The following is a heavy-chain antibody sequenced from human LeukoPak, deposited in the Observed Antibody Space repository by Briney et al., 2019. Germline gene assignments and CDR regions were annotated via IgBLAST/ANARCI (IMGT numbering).Heavy chain of an antibody. V-gene: IGHV4-30-2*01. Sequence: PSETLSLTCAVSGGSISSGGYSWSWIRQPPGTGLEWVGYIYHSGSTYYNPSLKSRVTISVDRSKNQFSLKLSSVTAADTAVYYCAREKDDSSGYYPDYWGQGTLVTVSS. CDR2: IYHSGST. D-gene: IGHD3-22*01. J-gene: IGHJ4*02. CDR3: AREKDDSSGYYPDY. CDR1: GGSISSGGYS.